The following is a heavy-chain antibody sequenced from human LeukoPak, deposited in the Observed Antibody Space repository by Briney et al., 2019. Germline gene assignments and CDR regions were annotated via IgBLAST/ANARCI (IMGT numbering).Heavy chain of an antibody. J-gene: IGHJ6*03. CDR2: IYPGDSDT. Sequence: PGESLKISCKGSGYSFTSYWIGWVRQMPGKGLEWMGIIYPGDSDTRYSPSFQGQVTILADKSISTAYLQWSSLKASDTAMYYCARVGIVVVPAAIAYYYYYMDVWGKGTTVTVSS. CDR3: ARVGIVVVPAAIAYYYYYMDV. V-gene: IGHV5-51*01. D-gene: IGHD2-2*03. CDR1: GYSFTSYW.